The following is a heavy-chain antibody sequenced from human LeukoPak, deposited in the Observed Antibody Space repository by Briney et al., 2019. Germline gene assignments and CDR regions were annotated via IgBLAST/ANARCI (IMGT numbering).Heavy chain of an antibody. CDR3: AKTGRGYSYGPLDY. D-gene: IGHD5-18*01. CDR2: ISYDGSNK. Sequence: GGSLRLSCAASGFTFSSYAMHWVRQAPGKGLEWVAVISYDGSNKYYADSVKGRFTISRDNSKNTLYLQMNSLRAEDTAVYYCAKTGRGYSYGPLDYWGQGTLVTVSS. V-gene: IGHV3-30*04. J-gene: IGHJ4*02. CDR1: GFTFSSYA.